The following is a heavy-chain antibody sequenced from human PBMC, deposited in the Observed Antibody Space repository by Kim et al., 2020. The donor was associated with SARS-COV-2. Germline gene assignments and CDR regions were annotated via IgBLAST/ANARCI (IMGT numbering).Heavy chain of an antibody. Sequence: GGSLRLSCAASGFTFSSYAMSWVRQAPGKGLEWVSAISGSGGSTYYADSVKGRFTISRDNSKNTLYLQMNSLRAEDTAVYYCAGNYYGSGGWWGEDYYYGMDVWGQGTTVTVSS. D-gene: IGHD3-10*01. J-gene: IGHJ6*02. CDR3: AGNYYGSGGWWGEDYYYGMDV. V-gene: IGHV3-23*01. CDR1: GFTFSSYA. CDR2: ISGSGGST.